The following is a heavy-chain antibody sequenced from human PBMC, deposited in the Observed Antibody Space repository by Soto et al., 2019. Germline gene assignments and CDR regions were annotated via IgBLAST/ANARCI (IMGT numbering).Heavy chain of an antibody. CDR2: IYYSGST. V-gene: IGHV4-39*01. CDR1: GGSISSSSYY. Sequence: SETLSLTCTVSGGSISSSSYYWGWIRQPPGKGLEWIGSIYYSGSTYYNPSLKSRVTISVDTSKNQFSLKLSSVTAADTAVYYCARRILTGRDGNLYYFDYWGQGTLVTVSS. CDR3: ARRILTGRDGNLYYFDY. J-gene: IGHJ4*02. D-gene: IGHD7-27*01.